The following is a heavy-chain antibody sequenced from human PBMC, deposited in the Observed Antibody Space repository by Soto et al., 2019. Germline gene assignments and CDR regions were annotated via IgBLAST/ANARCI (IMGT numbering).Heavy chain of an antibody. J-gene: IGHJ3*02. CDR2: ISNRGDT. V-gene: IGHV3-66*01. CDR1: GFIVSDTC. Sequence: VQLVESGGGLVQPGGSLRLSCTASGFIVSDTCMNWVRQAPGKGLEWVSVISNRGDTHYADSVRGRFSLSRDIADNNVHLQMNNLRVEDTAVYYCAREPRYCRGGSCSITGDAFDIWGQGTMVTVSS. D-gene: IGHD2-15*01. CDR3: AREPRYCRGGSCSITGDAFDI.